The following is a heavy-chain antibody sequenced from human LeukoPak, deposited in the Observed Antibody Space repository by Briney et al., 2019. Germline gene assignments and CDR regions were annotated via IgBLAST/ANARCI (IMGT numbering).Heavy chain of an antibody. CDR3: AKDRARGGTTDFGY. J-gene: IGHJ4*02. D-gene: IGHD1-7*01. Sequence: GGSLRLSCAASGFTFSSYAMSWVRQAPGKGLEWVSAISGSGGSTYYADSVKGRFTISRDNSKNTLYLQMNSLRAEDTAVYFCAKDRARGGTTDFGYWGQGTLVTVSS. V-gene: IGHV3-23*01. CDR1: GFTFSSYA. CDR2: ISGSGGST.